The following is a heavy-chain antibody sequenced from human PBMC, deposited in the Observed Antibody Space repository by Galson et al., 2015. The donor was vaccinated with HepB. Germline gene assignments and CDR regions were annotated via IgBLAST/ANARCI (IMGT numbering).Heavy chain of an antibody. J-gene: IGHJ6*02. CDR3: ARHQDYDFWSGSYDYYYYGMDV. D-gene: IGHD3-3*01. V-gene: IGHV1-69*06. Sequence: SVKVSCKASGGSFSNYAITWVRQAPGQGLEWMGGIIPIFATSNYAQKFQGRVTITADKSTSTAYMELNSLRSEDTAVYYCARHQDYDFWSGSYDYYYYGMDVWGQGTTVTVSS. CDR2: IIPIFATS. CDR1: GGSFSNYA.